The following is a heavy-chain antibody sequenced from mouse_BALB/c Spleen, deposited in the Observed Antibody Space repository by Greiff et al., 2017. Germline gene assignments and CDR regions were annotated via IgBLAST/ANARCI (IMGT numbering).Heavy chain of an antibody. CDR3: TKSYYYGSSYVEMDY. Sequence: EVQLQQSGTVLARPGASVKMSCKASGYSFTSYWMHWVKQRPGQGLEWIGAIYPGNSDTSYNQKFKGKAKLTAVTSASTAYMELSSLTNEDSAVYYCTKSYYYGSSYVEMDYWGQGTSVTVSS. D-gene: IGHD1-1*01. V-gene: IGHV1-5*01. J-gene: IGHJ4*01. CDR1: GYSFTSYW. CDR2: IYPGNSDT.